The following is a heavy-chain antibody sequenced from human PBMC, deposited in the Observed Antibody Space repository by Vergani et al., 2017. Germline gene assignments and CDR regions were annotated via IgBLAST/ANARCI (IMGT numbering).Heavy chain of an antibody. CDR2: ISSSGGTT. CDR3: AKDAGVTRDLGWLDP. V-gene: IGHV3-23*04. J-gene: IGHJ5*02. D-gene: IGHD2-21*02. CDR1: GFTFSRYV. Sequence: EVQVVESGGGLVQPGGSLRLSCAASGFTFSRYVMSWVRQAPGKGLEWVSTISSSGGTTYYADSVKGRFTFSRDNSKNTLSLQMNGLRAEDTAIYFCAKDAGVTRDLGWLDPWGQGTLVTVSS.